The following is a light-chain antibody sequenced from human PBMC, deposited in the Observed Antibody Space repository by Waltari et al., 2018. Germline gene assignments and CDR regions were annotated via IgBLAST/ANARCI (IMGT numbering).Light chain of an antibody. CDR2: WAG. J-gene: IGKJ4*01. V-gene: IGKV4-1*01. Sequence: DIVMTQSSDYLAVSLGERATINCKSSQTVLYRSNNKKYLAWYQQKPGQPPKLLIHWAGIRESGVPDRFSGSGSGTDFSLTISSLQAEDVAVYYCQQYYSAPLTFGGGTKVDIK. CDR3: QQYYSAPLT. CDR1: QTVLYRSNNKKY.